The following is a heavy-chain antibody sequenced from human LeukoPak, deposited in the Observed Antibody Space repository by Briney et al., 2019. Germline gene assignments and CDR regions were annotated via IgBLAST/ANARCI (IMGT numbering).Heavy chain of an antibody. Sequence: GESLKISCKGSGYSFTSYWIGWVRQMPGKGLEWMGIIYPGDSETGYSPSFQGQVTISADKSISTAYLQWSSLKASDTAMYYCARRDGYCSSTSCYADYYYGMDVWGQGTTVTVSS. V-gene: IGHV5-51*01. CDR2: IYPGDSET. CDR3: ARRDGYCSSTSCYADYYYGMDV. J-gene: IGHJ6*02. D-gene: IGHD2-2*01. CDR1: GYSFTSYW.